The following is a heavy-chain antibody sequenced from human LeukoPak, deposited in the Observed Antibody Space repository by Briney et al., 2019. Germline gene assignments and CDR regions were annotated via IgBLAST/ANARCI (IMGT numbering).Heavy chain of an antibody. D-gene: IGHD2-15*01. CDR1: GGSISSGDYY. V-gene: IGHV4-30-4*08. CDR2: IYYSGST. Sequence: PSETLSLTCTVSGGSISSGDYYWSWIRQPPGKGLEWIGYIYYSGSTYYNPSLKSRVTISVDTSKNQFSLKLSSVTAADTAVYYCARDSPRLLVFDYWGRGTLVTVSS. CDR3: ARDSPRLLVFDY. J-gene: IGHJ4*02.